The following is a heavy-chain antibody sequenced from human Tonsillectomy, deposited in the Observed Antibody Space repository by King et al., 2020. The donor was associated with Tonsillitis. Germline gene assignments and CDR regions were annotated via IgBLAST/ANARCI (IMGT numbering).Heavy chain of an antibody. D-gene: IGHD3-10*01. CDR2: IIPIRGIA. CDR3: ARDWASGGSYY. CDR1: GGTFSSYA. J-gene: IGHJ4*02. V-gene: IGHV1-69*04. Sequence: QLVQSGAEVKKPGSSVKVSCKASGGTFSSYAISWVRQAPGQGLEWMGRIIPIRGIANYAQKVQGRVRITADKSTSTAYMELSSLRTEDTALYYCARDWASGGSYYWGQGTLVTVSS.